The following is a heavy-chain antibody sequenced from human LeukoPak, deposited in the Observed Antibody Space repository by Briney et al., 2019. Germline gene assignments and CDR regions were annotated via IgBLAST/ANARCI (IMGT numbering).Heavy chain of an antibody. D-gene: IGHD6-13*01. V-gene: IGHV1-18*01. CDR1: GYTFTSYG. J-gene: IGHJ5*02. CDR3: ARDDTGGAAVPNSFDP. CDR2: ISAYNGNT. Sequence: ASVKVSCKACGYTFTSYGSSWVRQAPGQGLEWMGWISAYNGNTNYAQKLQGRVTMTTDTSTSTAYMELRSLRSADTAVYYCARDDTGGAAVPNSFDPWGQGTLVTVSS.